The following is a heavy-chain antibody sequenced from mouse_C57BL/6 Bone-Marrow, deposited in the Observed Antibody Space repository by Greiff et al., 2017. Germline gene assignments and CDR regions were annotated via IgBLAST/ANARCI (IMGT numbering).Heavy chain of an antibody. J-gene: IGHJ1*03. D-gene: IGHD1-1*01. Sequence: QVQLQQSGAELVRPGTSVKVSCKASGYAFTNYLIEWVTQRPGQGLEWIGVINPGSGGTNYNEKFKGKATLTADKSSSTAYMQLSSLTSEDSAVYFCARGYYYGKGYFDVWGTGTTVTVSS. V-gene: IGHV1-54*01. CDR3: ARGYYYGKGYFDV. CDR1: GYAFTNYL. CDR2: INPGSGGT.